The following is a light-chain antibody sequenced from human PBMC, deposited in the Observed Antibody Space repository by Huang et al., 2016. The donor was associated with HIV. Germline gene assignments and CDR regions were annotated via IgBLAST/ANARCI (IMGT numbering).Light chain of an antibody. CDR3: QQYDNLPFT. J-gene: IGKJ3*01. Sequence: DIQMTQSPSSLSASVGDRVTITCQASQDISNYLNWYQQKPGKAAKLLNYDASNLETGVPSRFSGSGSGTDFTFTISSLQPEDIATYYCQQYDNLPFTFGPGTKVDIK. CDR2: DAS. V-gene: IGKV1-33*01. CDR1: QDISNY.